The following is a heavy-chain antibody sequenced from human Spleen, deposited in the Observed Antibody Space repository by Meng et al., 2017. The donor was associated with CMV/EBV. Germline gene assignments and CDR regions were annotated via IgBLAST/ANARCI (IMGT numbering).Heavy chain of an antibody. D-gene: IGHD3-3*01. CDR2: INDSGST. J-gene: IGHJ5*02. CDR3: ARGRISRRITLFAKGEHNWFDP. Sequence: ESLKISCAVYGGSFRGFYWSWIRQPPGKGLEWIGEINDSGSTNYNPSVNSPVTISMDTSKNQFSLKLSSVTAADTAVYYCARGRISRRITLFAKGEHNWFDPWGQGTLVTVSS. V-gene: IGHV4-34*01. CDR1: GGSFRGFY.